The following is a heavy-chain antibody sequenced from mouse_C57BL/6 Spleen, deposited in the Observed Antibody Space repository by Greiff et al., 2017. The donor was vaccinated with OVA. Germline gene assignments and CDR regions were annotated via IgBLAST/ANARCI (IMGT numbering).Heavy chain of an antibody. CDR3: ARRGLFPV. D-gene: IGHD1-1*01. V-gene: IGHV1-18*01. Sequence: VQLKESGPELVKPGASVKIPCKASGYTFTDYNMDWVKQSHGKSLEWIGDINPNNGGTIYNQKFKGKATLTVDKSSSTAYMELRRLTSEDTAVYYCARRGLFPVWGTGTTVTVSS. CDR1: GYTFTDYN. J-gene: IGHJ1*03. CDR2: INPNNGGT.